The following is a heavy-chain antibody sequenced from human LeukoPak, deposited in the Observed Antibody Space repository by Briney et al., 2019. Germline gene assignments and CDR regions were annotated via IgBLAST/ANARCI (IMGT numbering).Heavy chain of an antibody. V-gene: IGHV3-7*01. CDR1: GFTFGWYW. Sequence: GGSLRLSCAGSGFTFGWYWMSWVRQAPGKGLEWVANIKMDGSEKYYLDSVKGRFTISRDNARNSVYLRMSSLRAEDTAVYYCVRTPPTLGYCTETSCPFDHWGQGALVTVSS. J-gene: IGHJ4*02. CDR3: VRTPPTLGYCTETSCPFDH. CDR2: IKMDGSEK. D-gene: IGHD2-8*02.